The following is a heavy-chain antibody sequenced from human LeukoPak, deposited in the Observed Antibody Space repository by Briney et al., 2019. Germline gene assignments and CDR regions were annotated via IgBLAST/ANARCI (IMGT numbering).Heavy chain of an antibody. V-gene: IGHV4-4*07. CDR1: GGSISGYY. CDR3: AREDTAMDFDY. Sequence: SETLSLTCXVSGGSISGYYWSWIRQPTGKGLEWIGRIYTTGSTNYNRSLKSRITMSVDTSKKQFSLKLSSVTAADTAVYYCAREDTAMDFDYWGQGTLVTVSS. D-gene: IGHD5-18*01. CDR2: IYTTGST. J-gene: IGHJ4*02.